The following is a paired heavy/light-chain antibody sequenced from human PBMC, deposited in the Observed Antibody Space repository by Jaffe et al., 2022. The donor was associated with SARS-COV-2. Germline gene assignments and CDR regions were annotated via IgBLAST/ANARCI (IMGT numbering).Heavy chain of an antibody. CDR2: VFHSGST. Sequence: QVQLQESGPGLVKPSGTLSLICAVSGGSISSGNWWSWVRQPPGKGLEWIGEVFHSGSTYYNPSLKSRVTISIEKSKNHFSLRLSSVTAADTAVYYCARRNSGENGLDFWGQGTLVTVSS. CDR1: GGSISSGNW. CDR3: ARRNSGENGLDF. D-gene: IGHD4-17*01. J-gene: IGHJ4*02. V-gene: IGHV4-4*02.
Light chain of an antibody. V-gene: IGLV1-40*01. Sequence: QSVLTQPPSVSGAPGQRVTISCTGSSSNIGAGYDIHWYQQLPGTAPKLLISDNNNRPSGVPDRFSGSKSGTSASLAITGLQAGDEADYYCQSYDSRLSGWVFGGGTKVTVL. J-gene: IGLJ3*02. CDR2: DNN. CDR1: SSNIGAGYD. CDR3: QSYDSRLSGWV.